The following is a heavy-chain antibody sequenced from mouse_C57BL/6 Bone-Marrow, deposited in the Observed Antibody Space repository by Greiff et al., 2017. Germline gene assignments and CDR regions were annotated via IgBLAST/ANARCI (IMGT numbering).Heavy chain of an antibody. CDR3: ARLLYYFDY. J-gene: IGHJ2*01. Sequence: VQLQQSGPVLVKPGASVKMSCKASGYTFTDYYMNWVKQSHGKSLEWIGVINPYNGGTSYNQKFKGKATLTVDKSSSTAYMELNSLTSEDSAVYYCARLLYYFDYGGQGTTLTVSS. V-gene: IGHV1-19*01. CDR1: GYTFTDYY. CDR2: INPYNGGT.